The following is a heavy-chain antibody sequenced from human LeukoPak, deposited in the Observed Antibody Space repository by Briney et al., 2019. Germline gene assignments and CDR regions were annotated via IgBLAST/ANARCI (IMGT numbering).Heavy chain of an antibody. V-gene: IGHV3-74*01. CDR1: GFTVSSYW. CDR3: AKVSSSWPLDAFDI. J-gene: IGHJ3*02. D-gene: IGHD6-13*01. CDR2: INSDGSST. Sequence: GGSLRLSCAASGFTVSSYWMHWVRQAPGKGLVWVSRINSDGSSTSYADSVKGRFTISRDNSKNTLYLQMNSLRAEDTAVYYCAKVSSSWPLDAFDIWGQGTMVTVSS.